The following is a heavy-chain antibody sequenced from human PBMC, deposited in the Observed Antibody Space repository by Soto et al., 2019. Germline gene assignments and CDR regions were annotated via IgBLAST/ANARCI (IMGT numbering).Heavy chain of an antibody. CDR1: GGTFSSYA. CDR3: PGWSGGGRVP. Sequence: QVQLVQSGAEVKKPGSSVKVSCKASGGTFSSYAISWVRQAPGQGLEWMGGIFPIFGTANYAQKFQGRVRITEDESTSTADMELSSRRSEDPAVYYCPGWSGGGRVPWGQGTLVTVSS. CDR2: IFPIFGTA. J-gene: IGHJ5*02. V-gene: IGHV1-69*12. D-gene: IGHD3-16*01.